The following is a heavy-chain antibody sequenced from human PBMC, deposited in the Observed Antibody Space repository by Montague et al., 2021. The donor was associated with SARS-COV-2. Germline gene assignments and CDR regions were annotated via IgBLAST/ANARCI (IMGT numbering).Heavy chain of an antibody. CDR2: INYSGST. D-gene: IGHD6-13*01. Sequence: SETLSLTCTVSGDSMNNYYWSWIRQPPGKGLEWIGYINYSGSTHYNPSLQIRVTLSKDTSKNQFSLRLTSVTAADTAMYFCARAPIFRSSWYAYFDYWGQGTLVTVSS. CDR1: GDSMNNYY. V-gene: IGHV4-59*01. CDR3: ARAPIFRSSWYAYFDY. J-gene: IGHJ4*02.